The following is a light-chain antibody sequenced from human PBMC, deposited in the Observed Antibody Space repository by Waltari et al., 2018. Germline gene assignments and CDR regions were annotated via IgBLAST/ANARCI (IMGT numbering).Light chain of an antibody. J-gene: IGKJ2*03. V-gene: IGKV3-20*01. CDR2: GAS. CDR3: QKYSSSPYS. CDR1: QSVSSY. Sequence: VILTQSPATLSLSPGERATLSCRASQSVSSYLAWYQQKPGQAPRLLIYGASSRATGIQDRFSGSGSGTEFTLTISSLEPEDFAVYYCQKYSSSPYSFGQETKVEIK.